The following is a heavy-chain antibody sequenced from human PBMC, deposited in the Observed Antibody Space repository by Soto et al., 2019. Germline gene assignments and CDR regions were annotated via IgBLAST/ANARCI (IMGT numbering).Heavy chain of an antibody. CDR1: GGSVSSRAHY. Sequence: QVQLQESGPGLVKPSETLSLTCTVSGGSVSSRAHYWGWIRPTPGKELEWIGNIYYSGTTSYNPSLKSRVTISVDTSKNQFSLKLTSVTAADTAVYYCARQDPLSGYGYGLGGYYFDYWGQGTLVTVSS. V-gene: IGHV4-39*01. CDR3: ARQDPLSGYGYGLGGYYFDY. D-gene: IGHD5-18*01. CDR2: IYYSGTT. J-gene: IGHJ4*02.